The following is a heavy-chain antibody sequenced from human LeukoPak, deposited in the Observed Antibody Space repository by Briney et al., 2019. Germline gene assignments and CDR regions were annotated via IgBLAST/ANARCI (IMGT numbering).Heavy chain of an antibody. CDR3: ARGRGGIAVAGRAGGYFDY. CDR1: GGSISSYN. D-gene: IGHD6-19*01. J-gene: IGHJ4*02. Sequence: SETLSLTCTVSGGSISSYNWSWVRHPPGKGLEWVGYIYYSGSTNYNPSLKSRVTISVDTSKNPFSLKVSSVAAADTAVYFCARGRGGIAVAGRAGGYFDYWGRGTLVSVSS. V-gene: IGHV4-59*01. CDR2: IYYSGST.